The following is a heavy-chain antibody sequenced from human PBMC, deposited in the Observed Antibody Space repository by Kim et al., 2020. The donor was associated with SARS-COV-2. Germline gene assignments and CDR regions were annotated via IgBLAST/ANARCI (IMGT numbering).Heavy chain of an antibody. J-gene: IGHJ4*02. CDR3: AKMQVAADKSLDY. CDR2: ISYDGSNK. CDR1: GFTFSSYG. V-gene: IGHV3-30*18. D-gene: IGHD6-13*01. Sequence: GGSLRLSCAASGFTFSSYGMHWVRQAPGKGLEWVAVISYDGSNKYYADSVKGRFTISRDNSKNTLYLQMNSLRAEDTAVYYCAKMQVAADKSLDYWGQGTLVTVSS.